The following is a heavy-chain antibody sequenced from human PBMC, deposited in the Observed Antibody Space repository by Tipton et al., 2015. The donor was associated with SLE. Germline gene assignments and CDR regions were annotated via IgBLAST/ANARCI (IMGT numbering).Heavy chain of an antibody. CDR1: GGSITSHY. CDR2: IHHSGSA. Sequence: TLSLTCTVSGGSITSHYWSWVRQPPGKGLEWIGYIHHSGSANQNPSLKSRVAISIDTSKNQFSLNLSSVTAADTALYYCARVLGSRYCTNGVCTSPYYFYYYMDVWGRGTLLTVSS. J-gene: IGHJ6*03. D-gene: IGHD2-8*01. V-gene: IGHV4-59*11. CDR3: ARVLGSRYCTNGVCTSPYYFYYYMDV.